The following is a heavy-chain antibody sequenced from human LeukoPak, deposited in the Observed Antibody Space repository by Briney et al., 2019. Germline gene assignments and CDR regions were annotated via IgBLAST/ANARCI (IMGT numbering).Heavy chain of an antibody. CDR3: ARDRRYCSSTSCYEGSDY. V-gene: IGHV1-2*02. CDR2: INPNSGGT. CDR1: GYTFSNYG. D-gene: IGHD2-2*01. J-gene: IGHJ4*02. Sequence: ASVKVSCKASGYTFSNYGITWVRQAPGQGLEWMGWINPNSGGTNYAQKFQGRVTMTRDTSISTAYMELSRLRSDDTAVYYCARDRRYCSSTSCYEGSDYWGQGTLVTVSS.